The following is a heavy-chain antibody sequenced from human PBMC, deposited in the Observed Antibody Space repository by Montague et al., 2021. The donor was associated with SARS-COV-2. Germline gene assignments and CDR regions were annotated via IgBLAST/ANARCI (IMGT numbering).Heavy chain of an antibody. J-gene: IGHJ6*03. V-gene: IGHV3-7*01. Sequence: SLRLSCPVSGFSFESYWFSWVRQAPGKRPEWVSNIRQEGVARFYVDSVRGRFTISRDNAKNLVYLQMDSLGVEDTAVYCCARDGYGGYLDVWGKGTAVIVS. CDR1: GFSFESYW. D-gene: IGHD3-16*01. CDR3: ARDGYGGYLDV. CDR2: IRQEGVAR.